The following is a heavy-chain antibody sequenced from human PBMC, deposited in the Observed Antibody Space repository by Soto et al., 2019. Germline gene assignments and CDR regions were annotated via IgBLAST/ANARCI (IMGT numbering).Heavy chain of an antibody. CDR3: ARDHNGLNEAFGI. CDR1: GGSITSGGYY. Sequence: SETLSLTCSLSGGSITSGGYYWGWIRQLPEKGLEWVAYVYSSGRTYYNPSLQSRLSISLHTSKNQFSLILGSVTPADTAVYYGARDHNGLNEAFGIWGQGAMVTVSS. CDR2: VYSSGRT. J-gene: IGHJ3*02. V-gene: IGHV4-31*03. D-gene: IGHD5-12*01.